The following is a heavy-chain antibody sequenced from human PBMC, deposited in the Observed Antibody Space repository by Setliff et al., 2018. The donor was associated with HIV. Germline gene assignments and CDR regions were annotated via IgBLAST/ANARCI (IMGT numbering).Heavy chain of an antibody. D-gene: IGHD3-16*01. Sequence: PSETLSLTCTVSGASISSSSHHWAWIRQPPGKGLEYIGNIYYTGSTHHNPSLESRVATSVDTSKNQFSLKLSSVTAADTAVYYCARRTLITGYDYWGQGTLVTVSS. V-gene: IGHV4-39*01. CDR2: IYYTGST. CDR3: ARRTLITGYDY. J-gene: IGHJ4*02. CDR1: GASISSSSHH.